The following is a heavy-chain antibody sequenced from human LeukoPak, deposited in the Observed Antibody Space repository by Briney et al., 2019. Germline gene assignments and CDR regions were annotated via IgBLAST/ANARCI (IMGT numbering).Heavy chain of an antibody. CDR3: AKGREVEYNNFDH. CDR1: GFSFSSYA. J-gene: IGHJ4*02. CDR2: VSGGGERT. D-gene: IGHD1-1*01. Sequence: GGSLRLSCAASGFSFSSYALYWVRQAPGKGLEWVSAVSGGGERTYYADSVKGQFTISRDNSKNTLYLAMNSLRGEDTAVYYCAKGREVEYNNFDHWGQGTLVTVSS. V-gene: IGHV3-23*01.